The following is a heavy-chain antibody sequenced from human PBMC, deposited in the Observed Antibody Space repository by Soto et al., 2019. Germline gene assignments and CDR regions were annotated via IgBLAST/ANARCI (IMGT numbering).Heavy chain of an antibody. CDR1: GFSLSTSGVG. D-gene: IGHD2-15*01. V-gene: IGHV2-5*02. Sequence: QITLKESGPTLVKPTQTLTLTCTFSGFSLSTSGVGVGWIRQPPGKALEWLALIYWDDDKRYSPSLKSRLTITKDTSKHLVVLTMSNTVTVDIATYYRVHRPPYCSGGCCYSGVDYWGQGTLVTVSS. CDR2: IYWDDDK. CDR3: VHRPPYCSGGCCYSGVDY. J-gene: IGHJ4*02.